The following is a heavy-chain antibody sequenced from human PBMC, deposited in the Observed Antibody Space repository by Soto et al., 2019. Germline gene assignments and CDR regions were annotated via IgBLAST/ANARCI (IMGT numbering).Heavy chain of an antibody. CDR1: GFSLTTSGVG. CDR3: AHRVLRTVFGLVTTTAIYFDF. J-gene: IGHJ4*02. Sequence: QITLNESGPTQVKPRQTLTLTCTFSGFSLTTSGVGVGGIRQTPGKAPEWLALIYWDDDKRYSPSLKSRLTITKDTYKNQVVLTMAALDPADTATYYCAHRVLRTVFGLVTTTAIYFDFWGQGTPVAVSS. V-gene: IGHV2-5*02. CDR2: IYWDDDK. D-gene: IGHD3-3*01.